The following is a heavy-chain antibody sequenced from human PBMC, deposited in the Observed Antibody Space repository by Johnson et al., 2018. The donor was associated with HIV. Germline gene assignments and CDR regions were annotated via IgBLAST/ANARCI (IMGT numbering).Heavy chain of an antibody. J-gene: IGHJ3*01. CDR2: IRYDGSNK. CDR3: AKLRWAWGAAFDV. V-gene: IGHV3-30*02. D-gene: IGHD3-16*01. Sequence: QVQLVESGGGVVRPGGSLRLSCAASGFTFSSYGMHWVRQAPGKGLEGVAFIRYDGSNKHYADSVKGRFTISRDNSKNTLYLQMNSLRAEDTALYYCAKLRWAWGAAFDVWGQGTMVTVSS. CDR1: GFTFSSYG.